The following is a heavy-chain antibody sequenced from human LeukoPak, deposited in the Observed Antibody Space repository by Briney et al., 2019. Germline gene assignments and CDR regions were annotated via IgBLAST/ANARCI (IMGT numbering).Heavy chain of an antibody. Sequence: SQTLSLTCTVSGGSISSGSYYWSWIRQPPGKGLEWIGGIYYSGTTYYNPSLKSRVTISVDTSKIQFSLKLSSVAATDTAVYFCARLRFDFWSGYTHPYFDYWGQGTLVTVSS. CDR1: GGSISSGSYY. CDR3: ARLRFDFWSGYTHPYFDY. J-gene: IGHJ4*02. CDR2: IYYSGTT. V-gene: IGHV4-39*01. D-gene: IGHD3-3*01.